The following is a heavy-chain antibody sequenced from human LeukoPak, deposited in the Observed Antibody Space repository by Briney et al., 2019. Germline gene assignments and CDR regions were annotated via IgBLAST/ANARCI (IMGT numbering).Heavy chain of an antibody. Sequence: SETLSLTCIVSGGSISISDYYWVWIRQPPGKGLEWIGSISYSGTYYNPSLKSRLTISVDTPKNQFSLTLTSVAAADTAVYYCARRTSSPVGAIDYWGQGTLVTVSS. CDR3: ARRTSSPVGAIDY. CDR1: GGSISISDYY. J-gene: IGHJ4*02. V-gene: IGHV4-39*01. CDR2: ISYSGT. D-gene: IGHD1-26*01.